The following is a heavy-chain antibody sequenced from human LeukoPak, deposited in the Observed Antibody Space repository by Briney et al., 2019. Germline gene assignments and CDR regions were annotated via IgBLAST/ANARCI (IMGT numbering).Heavy chain of an antibody. CDR3: ARGPMVRGVHYFDY. CDR1: GGSISTYY. J-gene: IGHJ4*02. V-gene: IGHV4-59*01. CDR2: IYDSGGT. Sequence: SETLSLTCTVSGGSISTYYWSWIRQPPGKGLEWIGYIYDSGGTNYSPSPKSRVTISVDTSKNQFSLRLNSVTAADTAVYYCARGPMVRGVHYFDYWGQGTLVTVSS. D-gene: IGHD3-10*01.